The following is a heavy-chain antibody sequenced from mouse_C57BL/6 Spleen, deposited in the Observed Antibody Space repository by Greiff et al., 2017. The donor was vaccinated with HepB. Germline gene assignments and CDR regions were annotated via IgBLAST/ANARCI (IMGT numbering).Heavy chain of an antibody. CDR3: ARHSIYYDYDDYAMDD. D-gene: IGHD2-4*01. CDR2: FYPGSGSI. CDR1: GYTFTEYT. J-gene: IGHJ4*01. Sequence: QVQLQQSGAELVKPGASVKLSCQASGYTFTEYTIHWVKQRSGQGLEWIGWFYPGSGSIKYNEKFKDKATLNADKSSSTFYMELSRLTSEDSAVYFCARHSIYYDYDDYAMDDWGQGTSVTVSS. V-gene: IGHV1-62-2*01.